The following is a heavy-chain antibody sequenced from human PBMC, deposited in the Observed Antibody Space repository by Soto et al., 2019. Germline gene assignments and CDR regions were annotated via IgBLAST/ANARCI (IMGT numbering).Heavy chain of an antibody. D-gene: IGHD6-13*01. CDR3: PHRRLGGSSWQVNIFDI. CDR1: GFSLSTSGVG. J-gene: IGHJ3*02. Sequence: SGPTLVNHTQTLTLTCTFSGFSLSTSGVGVDWIRQPPGKALEWLALIYWNDNKLYSTYLNRRHTITKDTSKNQVVLTMTKMDHVDTATYYCPHRRLGGSSWQVNIFDIWGQGKMVTVS. V-gene: IGHV2-5*01. CDR2: IYWNDNK.